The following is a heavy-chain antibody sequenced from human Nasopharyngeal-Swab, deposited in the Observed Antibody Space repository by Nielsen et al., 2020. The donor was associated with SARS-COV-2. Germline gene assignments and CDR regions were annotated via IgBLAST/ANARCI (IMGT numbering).Heavy chain of an antibody. V-gene: IGHV7-4-1*02. CDR2: INTNTGNP. CDR3: ARGSSSWHFDY. Sequence: ASVKVSCKASGYTFTSYAMNWVRQAPGQGLEWMGWINTNTGNPTYAQGFTGRFVFSLDTSVSTAYLQLSSIKAEDTAVYYCARGSSSWHFDYWGQGTLVTVSS. J-gene: IGHJ4*02. D-gene: IGHD6-13*01. CDR1: GYTFTSYA.